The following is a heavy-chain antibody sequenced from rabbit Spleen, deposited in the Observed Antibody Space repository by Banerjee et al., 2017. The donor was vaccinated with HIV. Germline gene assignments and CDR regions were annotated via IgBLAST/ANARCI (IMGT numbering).Heavy chain of an antibody. Sequence: EQLVESGGGLVQPGGSLKLSCKASGFDLSSNEMYWVRQAPGKGLEWIGYIDPIFGSTYYASWVNGQFTISSHNAQNTLYLQLNSLTAADTATYFCARGPPYAGYAGYGYVYLNLWGPGTLVTVS. CDR3: ARGPPYAGYAGYGYVYLNL. CDR2: IDPIFGST. V-gene: IGHV1S47*01. J-gene: IGHJ4*01. D-gene: IGHD6-1*01. CDR1: GFDLSSNE.